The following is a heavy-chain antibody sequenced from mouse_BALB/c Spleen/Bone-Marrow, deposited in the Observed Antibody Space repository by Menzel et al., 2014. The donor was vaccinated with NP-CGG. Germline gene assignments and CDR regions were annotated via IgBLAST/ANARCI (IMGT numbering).Heavy chain of an antibody. D-gene: IGHD2-14*01. Sequence: QVQLQQSGAELMKPGASVKISCKATGYTFSSYWIEWVKQRPGHGLEWIGEILPGSGSTNYNEKFKGKATFTADTSSNTAYMQLSSLTSEDSAVYYCARGGVRGGYWYFDVWGAGTTVTVSS. CDR3: ARGGVRGGYWYFDV. CDR2: ILPGSGST. CDR1: GYTFSSYW. J-gene: IGHJ1*01. V-gene: IGHV1-9*01.